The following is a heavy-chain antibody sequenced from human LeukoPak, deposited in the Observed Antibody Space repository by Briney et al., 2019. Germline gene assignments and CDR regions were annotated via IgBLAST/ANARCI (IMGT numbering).Heavy chain of an antibody. CDR3: ATGTHYYGSGSYPNWFDP. Sequence: SETLSLTCAVYGGSFSGYYWRWIRQPPGKGLEWIGEINHSGSTNYNPSLKSRVTISVDTSENQFSLKLSSVTAADTAVYYCATGTHYYGSGSYPNWFDPWGQGTLVTVSS. V-gene: IGHV4-34*01. CDR1: GGSFSGYY. CDR2: INHSGST. J-gene: IGHJ5*02. D-gene: IGHD3-10*01.